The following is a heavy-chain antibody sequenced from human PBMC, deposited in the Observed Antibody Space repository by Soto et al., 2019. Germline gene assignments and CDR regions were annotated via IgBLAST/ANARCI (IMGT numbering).Heavy chain of an antibody. CDR2: MHYSGSS. CDR1: GASISSDY. J-gene: IGHJ4*02. V-gene: IGHV4-59*08. CDR3: DRNLYSNYAYYVEH. D-gene: IGHD4-4*01. Sequence: SETLSLTCTVSGASISSDYWTWIRQPPGKGLEWIGYMHYSGSSNYNPSLKSRVTISIDTSKNQFSLKVRSVTPAETALSHCDRNLYSNYAYYVEHWGQGALVT.